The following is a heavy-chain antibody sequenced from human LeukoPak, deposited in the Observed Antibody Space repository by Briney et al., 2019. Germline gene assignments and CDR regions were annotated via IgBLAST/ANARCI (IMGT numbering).Heavy chain of an antibody. J-gene: IGHJ4*02. CDR3: AKDLADTAHYYFDY. D-gene: IGHD5-18*01. CDR1: GFTFSDWY. CDR2: ISWNSGSI. Sequence: GGSLRLSCEASGFTFSDWYMRWFRQTPGKGLEWVSGISWNSGSIGYADSVKGRFTISRDNAKNSLYLQMNSLRAEDTALYYCAKDLADTAHYYFDYWGQGTLVTVSS. V-gene: IGHV3-9*01.